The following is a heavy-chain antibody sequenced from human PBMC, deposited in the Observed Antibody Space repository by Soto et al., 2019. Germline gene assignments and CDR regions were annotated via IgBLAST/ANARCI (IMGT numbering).Heavy chain of an antibody. Sequence: PSETLSLTCTVSGGSISSSSHFWGWIRQPPGKGLEWIGIISYTGSTYYNPSLKGRVTISVATSENQFSLKLSSVTAADTAVYYCARRTASYDWFDPWGQGTLVTVSS. CDR1: GGSISSSSHF. CDR3: ARRTASYDWFDP. CDR2: ISYTGST. D-gene: IGHD3-16*01. V-gene: IGHV4-39*01. J-gene: IGHJ5*02.